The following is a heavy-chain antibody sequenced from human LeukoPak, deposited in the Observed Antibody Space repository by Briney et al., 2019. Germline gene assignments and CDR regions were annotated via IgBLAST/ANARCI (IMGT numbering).Heavy chain of an antibody. CDR3: AKDLSAGTVNPFFDS. J-gene: IGHJ4*02. V-gene: IGHV3-30*09. CDR2: ISYDANDK. CDR1: GFAFSTYA. D-gene: IGHD4-17*01. Sequence: GRSLRLSCAASGFAFSTYAMHWVRQAPGKGLEWVAIISYDANDKYYGDSVKGRFAISRDNSRNTLYLQRNSLRPEDAGVYYCAKDLSAGTVNPFFDSWGQGALVSVSS.